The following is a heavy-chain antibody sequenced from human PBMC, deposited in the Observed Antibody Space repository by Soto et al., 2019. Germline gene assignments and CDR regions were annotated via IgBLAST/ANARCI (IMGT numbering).Heavy chain of an antibody. CDR2: IYHSGST. CDR1: GGSISSSNW. Sequence: SETLSLTCAVSGGSISSSNWWSWVRQPPGKGLEWIGEIYHSGSTNYNPSLKSRVTISVDKSKNQFSLKLSSVTAADTAVYYCERKPADIFLNWFDHWGQGTLVTVSS. V-gene: IGHV4-4*02. CDR3: ERKPADIFLNWFDH. J-gene: IGHJ5*02. D-gene: IGHD2-2*01.